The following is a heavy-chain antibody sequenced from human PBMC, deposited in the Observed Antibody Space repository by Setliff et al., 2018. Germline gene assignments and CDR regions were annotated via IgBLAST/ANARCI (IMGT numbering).Heavy chain of an antibody. CDR1: GGSFTTYY. CDR2: IYYSGST. V-gene: IGHV4-59*08. Sequence: PSETLSLTCTVSGGSFTTYYWSWIRQSPGKGLEWIGYIYYSGSTNYNPSLKSRVSISIDTSKNQFSLRLTSVTAADTAVYYCARAGSRLPFTLGGVIEYFDYGGQGTLVTVSS. D-gene: IGHD3-16*02. CDR3: ARAGSRLPFTLGGVIEYFDY. J-gene: IGHJ4*02.